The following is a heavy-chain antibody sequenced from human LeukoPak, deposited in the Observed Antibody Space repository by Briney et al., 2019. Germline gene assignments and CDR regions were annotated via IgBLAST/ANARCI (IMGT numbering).Heavy chain of an antibody. CDR1: GFTFRSYA. V-gene: IGHV3-23*01. CDR3: ASSEGGNRNYDQ. D-gene: IGHD1-14*01. CDR2: ISGSGDST. Sequence: GGSLRLSCAASGFTFRSYALSWVRQAPGKGLEWVSGISGSGDSTYYADSVKGRFTISRDNAKNTLYLQMNSLRAEDTAVYYCASSEGGNRNYDQWGQGTLVTVSS. J-gene: IGHJ5*02.